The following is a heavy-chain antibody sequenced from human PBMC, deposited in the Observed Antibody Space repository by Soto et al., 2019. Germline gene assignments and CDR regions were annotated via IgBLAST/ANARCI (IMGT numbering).Heavy chain of an antibody. D-gene: IGHD1-1*01. J-gene: IGHJ4*02. CDR1: GGSVSSGSYY. CDR2: MYYSGGT. CDR3: AAGWNPRPLDY. Sequence: QVQLQESGPGLVKPSETLSLTCTVSGGSVSSGSYYWSWIRQPPGKGLEWIGYMYYSGGTNQNPSLKSRVTISVDTSKNQFSLKLISMSAADTAVYYSAAGWNPRPLDYWGQGTLVTVSS. V-gene: IGHV4-61*01.